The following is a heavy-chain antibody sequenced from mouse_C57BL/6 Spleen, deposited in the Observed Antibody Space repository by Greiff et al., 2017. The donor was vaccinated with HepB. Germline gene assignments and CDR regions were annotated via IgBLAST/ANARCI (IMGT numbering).Heavy chain of an antibody. V-gene: IGHV1-76*01. D-gene: IGHD1-1*02. CDR3: ARGLGGADY. Sequence: VQLQQSGAELVRPGASVKLSCKASGYTFTDYYINWVKQRPGQGLEWIARIYPGSGNTYYNEKFKGKATLTAEKSSSTAYMHLSSLTSEDSAVYFGARGLGGADYWGQGTTLTVSS. J-gene: IGHJ2*01. CDR1: GYTFTDYY. CDR2: IYPGSGNT.